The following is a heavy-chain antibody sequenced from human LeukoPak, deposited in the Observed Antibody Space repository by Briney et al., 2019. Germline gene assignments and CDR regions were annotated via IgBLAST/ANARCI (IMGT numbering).Heavy chain of an antibody. CDR2: IRYDDSNK. D-gene: IGHD2-2*02. J-gene: IGHJ4*02. Sequence: GGSLRLSCAASGFTFNTYGMHWVRQAPGKGLEWVAFIRYDDSNKYYADSVKGRFTISRDNSKNTLYLQMNTLRTEDTAVYYCAKDLPSKVVPAAIRDPYFDYWGQGTLVTVSS. CDR3: AKDLPSKVVPAAIRDPYFDY. V-gene: IGHV3-30*02. CDR1: GFTFNTYG.